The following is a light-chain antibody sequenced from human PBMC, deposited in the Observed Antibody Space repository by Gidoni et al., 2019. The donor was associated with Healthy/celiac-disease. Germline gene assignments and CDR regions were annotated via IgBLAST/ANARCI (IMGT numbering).Light chain of an antibody. V-gene: IGKV3-20*01. J-gene: IGKJ4*01. CDR1: QSVSSSY. Sequence: DSVSTQSPGTLSLSPGERATLSCRASQSVSSSYLAWYQQKPGQAPRLLIYGASSRATGIPDRFSGSGSGTDFTLTISRLEPEDFAVYYCQQYGSSPLTFGGGTKVEIK. CDR3: QQYGSSPLT. CDR2: GAS.